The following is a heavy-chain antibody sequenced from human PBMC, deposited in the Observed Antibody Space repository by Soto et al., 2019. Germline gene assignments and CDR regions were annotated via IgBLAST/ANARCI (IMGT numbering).Heavy chain of an antibody. V-gene: IGHV4-31*03. Sequence: SETLSLTCTVSGGSISSGGYYWSWIRQHPGKGLEWIGYIYYSGSTYYNPSLKSRVTISVDTSKNQFSLKLSSVTAADTAVYYCARAVVWAIEYSSSSGPYNWFDPWGQGTLVTVSS. CDR2: IYYSGST. D-gene: IGHD6-6*01. CDR1: GGSISSGGYY. J-gene: IGHJ5*02. CDR3: ARAVVWAIEYSSSSGPYNWFDP.